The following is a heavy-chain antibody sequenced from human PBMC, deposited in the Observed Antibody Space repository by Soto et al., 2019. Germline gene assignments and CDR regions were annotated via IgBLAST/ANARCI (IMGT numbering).Heavy chain of an antibody. V-gene: IGHV4-59*01. CDR3: VGSLMSRAMESFDY. Sequence: SETLSLTCSVSSGSLSRYYWGWVRQSPGEGLQWIAHISYTVDASYNPSLKSRVTISLDTSKNQIALRLMSVTAADTAVYYCVGSLMSRAMESFDYWGQGTLVTVSS. CDR2: ISYTVDA. J-gene: IGHJ4*02. D-gene: IGHD5-18*01. CDR1: SGSLSRYY.